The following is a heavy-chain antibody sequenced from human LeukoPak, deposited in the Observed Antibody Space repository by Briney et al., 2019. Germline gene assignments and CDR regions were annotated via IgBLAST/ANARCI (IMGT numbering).Heavy chain of an antibody. Sequence: GGSLRLSCAASGFTFSSYAMSWVRQAPGKGLEWVSAISGSGGSTYYADSVKGRFTISRDNSKNTLYLQMNSLRAEDMAVYYCAKEGQLWFGELLYPYNWFDPWGQGTLVTVSS. CDR1: GFTFSSYA. CDR2: ISGSGGST. D-gene: IGHD3-10*01. V-gene: IGHV3-23*01. CDR3: AKEGQLWFGELLYPYNWFDP. J-gene: IGHJ5*02.